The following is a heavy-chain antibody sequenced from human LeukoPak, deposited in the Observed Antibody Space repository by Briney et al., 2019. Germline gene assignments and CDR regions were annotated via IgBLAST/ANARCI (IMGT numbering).Heavy chain of an antibody. CDR1: EFTFRSHA. Sequence: GGSLRLSCATSEFTFRSHAMNWVRQAPGKALEWVSSISDTGDTYYADSVKGRFTISRDNSRNTLYLQMNSLRADDTAVYYCAKTLFGFSYGKIDYWGQGTLVTVSS. D-gene: IGHD5-18*01. CDR2: ISDTGDT. J-gene: IGHJ4*02. V-gene: IGHV3-23*01. CDR3: AKTLFGFSYGKIDY.